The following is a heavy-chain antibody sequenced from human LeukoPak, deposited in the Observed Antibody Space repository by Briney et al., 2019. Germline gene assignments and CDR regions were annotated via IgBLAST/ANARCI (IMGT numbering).Heavy chain of an antibody. CDR3: ARDTTMITYGFDP. V-gene: IGHV1-2*04. J-gene: IGHJ5*02. Sequence: ASVKVSCKASGYTFTGYYMHWVRQAPGQGLEWMGWINPNSGGTNYAQKFQGWVTMTRDTSVSTAYMELNRLRSDDTGVYYCARDTTMITYGFDPWGQGTLVTVSS. D-gene: IGHD5-18*01. CDR1: GYTFTGYY. CDR2: INPNSGGT.